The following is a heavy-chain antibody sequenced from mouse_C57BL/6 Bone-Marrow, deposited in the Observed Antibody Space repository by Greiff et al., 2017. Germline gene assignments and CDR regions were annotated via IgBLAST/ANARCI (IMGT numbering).Heavy chain of an antibody. V-gene: IGHV1-9*01. Sequence: QVQLQQSGAELMKPGASVKLSCKATGYTFPGYWIEWVKQRPGHGLEWIGEILPGSGSTNYTEKFKGKATFTAATSSNTAYMQLSSLTTEDSGIYYCAYPSSSSYGSHWYFEDCGTGTTVTASS. D-gene: IGHD1-1*01. J-gene: IGHJ1*03. CDR2: ILPGSGST. CDR1: GYTFPGYW. CDR3: AYPSSSSYGSHWYFED.